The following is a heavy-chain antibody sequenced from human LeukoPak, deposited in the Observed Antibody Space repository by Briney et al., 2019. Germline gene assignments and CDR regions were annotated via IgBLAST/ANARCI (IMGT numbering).Heavy chain of an antibody. D-gene: IGHD1-26*01. CDR3: ARGGSGSYHYYLDY. J-gene: IGHJ4*02. CDR1: GFTFGSFA. CDR2: IYSGGTT. Sequence: GGSLRLSCEASGFTFGSFAMYWVRQAPGKGLEWVSLIYSGGTTDYADSVKGRFTISRDNSQNTLYLQMSSLRPDDTAVYYCARGGSGSYHYYLDYWGQGTLLTVSS. V-gene: IGHV3-66*02.